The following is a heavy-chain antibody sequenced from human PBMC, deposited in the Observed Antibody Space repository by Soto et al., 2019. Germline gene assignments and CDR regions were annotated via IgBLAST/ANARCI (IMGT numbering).Heavy chain of an antibody. CDR2: TSSGGTTI. CDR1: GFTFSSYE. J-gene: IGHJ4*02. CDR3: ARALDFWSGYLSD. D-gene: IGHD3-3*01. V-gene: IGHV3-48*03. Sequence: GGSLRLSCAASGFTFSSYEMNWVRQAPGKGLEWVSYTSSGGTTIYYADSVKGRFTISRDNAKNSLDLQMNSLRADDTAIYYCARALDFWSGYLSDWGQGTLVTVSS.